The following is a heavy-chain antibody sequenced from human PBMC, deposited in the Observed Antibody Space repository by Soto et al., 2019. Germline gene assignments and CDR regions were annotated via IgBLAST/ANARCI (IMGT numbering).Heavy chain of an antibody. CDR3: AGGRYGDY. Sequence: QVHLVQSGAEVKKPGASVKVSCKASGYTFTSYGITWVRQAPGQGLEWMGWISAHNGNTDYAQKRQGRVIVTRDTSTSTASMELRSLISDDTAVYYCAGGRYGDYWGQGALVTVSS. V-gene: IGHV1-18*01. CDR1: GYTFTSYG. CDR2: ISAHNGNT. J-gene: IGHJ4*02. D-gene: IGHD1-1*01.